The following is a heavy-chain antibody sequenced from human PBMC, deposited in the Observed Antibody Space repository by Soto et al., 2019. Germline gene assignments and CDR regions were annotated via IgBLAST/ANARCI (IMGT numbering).Heavy chain of an antibody. CDR2: IYTSGST. CDR1: GGSISSYY. D-gene: IGHD3-10*01. J-gene: IGHJ6*02. CDR3: ARDWRYYGSGSSTYYYYGMDV. Sequence: SETLSLTCTVSGGSISSYYWSWIRQPAGKGLEWIGRIYTSGSTNYNPSLKSRVTMSVDTSKNQFSLKLSSVTAADTAVYYCARDWRYYGSGSSTYYYYGMDVWGQGTTVTVSS. V-gene: IGHV4-4*07.